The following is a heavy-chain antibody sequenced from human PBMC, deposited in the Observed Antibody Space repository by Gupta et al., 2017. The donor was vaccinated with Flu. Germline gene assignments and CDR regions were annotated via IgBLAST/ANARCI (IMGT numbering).Heavy chain of an antibody. CDR2: IKQDGSEK. Sequence: FSSYWMSWVRQAPGKGLEWVANIKQDGSEKYYVDSVKGRFTISRDNAKNSLYLQMNSLRAEDTAVYYCARETDSSGFFTDYWGQGTLVTVSS. V-gene: IGHV3-7*01. D-gene: IGHD6-19*01. J-gene: IGHJ4*02. CDR1: FSSYW. CDR3: ARETDSSGFFTDY.